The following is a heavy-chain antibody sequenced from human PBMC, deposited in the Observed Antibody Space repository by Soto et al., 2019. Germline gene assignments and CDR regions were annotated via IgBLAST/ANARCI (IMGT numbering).Heavy chain of an antibody. CDR1: GFTFSSYA. CDR3: AKSKSGPHRRTYYFDY. J-gene: IGHJ4*02. CDR2: ISGSGGST. V-gene: IGHV3-23*01. Sequence: VGSLRLSCAASGFTFSSYAMSWVRQAPGKGLEWVSAISGSGGSTYYADSVKGRFTISRDNSKNTLYLQMNSLRAEDTAVYYCAKSKSGPHRRTYYFDYWGQGTLVTVSS. D-gene: IGHD3-3*01.